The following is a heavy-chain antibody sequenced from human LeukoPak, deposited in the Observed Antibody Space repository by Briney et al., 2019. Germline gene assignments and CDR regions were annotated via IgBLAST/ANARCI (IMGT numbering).Heavy chain of an antibody. V-gene: IGHV3-30*04. CDR1: GFTFSSYA. CDR2: ISYDGSDN. J-gene: IGHJ4*02. CDR3: ARDQGANLVRGVTPYLDY. D-gene: IGHD3-10*01. Sequence: GGSLRLSCAASGFTFSSYAMHWVRQAPGKGLEWVAIISYDGSDNYSADSVKGRFTISRDNSKNTLYLQMNSLRTGDTAVYYCARDQGANLVRGVTPYLDYWRQGTLVSVSS.